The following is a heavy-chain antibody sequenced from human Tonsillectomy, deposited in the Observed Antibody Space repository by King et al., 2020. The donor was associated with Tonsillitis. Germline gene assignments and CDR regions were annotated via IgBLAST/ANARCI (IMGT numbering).Heavy chain of an antibody. Sequence: VQLVESGGGLVKPGGSLRLSCAASGFTFSYYSMNWVRQAPGKGLEWVSSISSSSTYIYYADSVKGRFTISRDNAKNSLCLQMNSLRAEDTAVYYCAREVDSAQNFDYWGQRTLVTVSS. CDR3: AREVDSAQNFDY. J-gene: IGHJ4*02. D-gene: IGHD5-18*01. CDR1: GFTFSYYS. CDR2: ISSSSTYI. V-gene: IGHV3-21*06.